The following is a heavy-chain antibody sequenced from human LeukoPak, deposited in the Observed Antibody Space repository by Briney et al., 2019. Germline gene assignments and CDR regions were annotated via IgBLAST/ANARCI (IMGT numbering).Heavy chain of an antibody. J-gene: IGHJ3*02. CDR2: IRYDGSNK. CDR3: AKGAQEDIVVVVAANHAFDI. D-gene: IGHD2-15*01. V-gene: IGHV3-30*02. Sequence: GGSLRLSCAASGFTFSSYGMHWVRQAPGKGLEWVAFIRYDGSNKYYADSVKGRFTISRDNSKNTLYLQMNSLRAEDTAVYYCAKGAQEDIVVVVAANHAFDIWGQGTMVTVSS. CDR1: GFTFSSYG.